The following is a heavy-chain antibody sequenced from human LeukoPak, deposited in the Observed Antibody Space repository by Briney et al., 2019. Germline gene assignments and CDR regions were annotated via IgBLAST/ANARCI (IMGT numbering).Heavy chain of an antibody. CDR1: GGTFSSYA. V-gene: IGHV1-69*06. CDR3: ARAHDYGDYDDYYYYMDV. J-gene: IGHJ6*03. Sequence: ASVKVSCKASGGTFSSYAISWVRQAPGQGLEWMGGIIPIFGTANYAQKFQGRVTITADKSTSTAYMELSSLRSEDTAVYYCARAHDYGDYDDYYYYMDVWGKGTTVTVSS. CDR2: IIPIFGTA. D-gene: IGHD4-17*01.